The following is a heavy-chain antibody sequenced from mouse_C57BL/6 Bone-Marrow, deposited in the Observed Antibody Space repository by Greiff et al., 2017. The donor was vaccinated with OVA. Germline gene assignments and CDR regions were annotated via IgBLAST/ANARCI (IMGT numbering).Heavy chain of an antibody. V-gene: IGHV1-15*01. CDR3: TRDYYGSSPDWYFDV. Sequence: VQLQQSGAELVRPGASVTLSCKASGYTFTDYEMHWVKQTPVHGLEWIGAIDPETGGTAYNQKFKGKAILTADKSSSTAYMELRSLTSEDSAVYYCTRDYYGSSPDWYFDVWGTGTTVTVSS. CDR2: IDPETGGT. CDR1: GYTFTDYE. D-gene: IGHD1-1*01. J-gene: IGHJ1*03.